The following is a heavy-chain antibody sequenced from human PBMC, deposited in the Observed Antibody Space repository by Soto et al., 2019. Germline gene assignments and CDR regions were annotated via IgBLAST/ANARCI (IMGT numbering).Heavy chain of an antibody. J-gene: IGHJ6*02. CDR3: ARDSYSYGKDYYYYGMDV. Sequence: ASVNVSCKASGYTFTSYGISWVRQAPGQGLEWMGWISAYNGNTNYAQKLQGRVTMTTDTSTSTAYMELRSLRSDDTAVYYCARDSYSYGKDYYYYGMDVWGQGTTVTVYS. V-gene: IGHV1-18*01. D-gene: IGHD5-18*01. CDR2: ISAYNGNT. CDR1: GYTFTSYG.